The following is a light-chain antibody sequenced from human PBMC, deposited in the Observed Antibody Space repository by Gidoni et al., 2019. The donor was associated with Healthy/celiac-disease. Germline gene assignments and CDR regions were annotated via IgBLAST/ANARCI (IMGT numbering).Light chain of an antibody. CDR1: KLGDKY. CDR3: QAWDGSTVV. V-gene: IGLV3-1*01. CDR2: QDT. J-gene: IGLJ2*01. Sequence: SYELTQPPSVSVSPGQTASITCSGDKLGDKYACWYQQKPGQSPVLVIYQDTKRPSGIPERFSGSNSGNTATLTISGTQAMDEADYYCQAWDGSTVVVGGGTKLIVL.